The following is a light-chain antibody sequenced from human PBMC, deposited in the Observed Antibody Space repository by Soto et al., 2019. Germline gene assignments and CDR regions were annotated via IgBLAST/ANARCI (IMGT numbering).Light chain of an antibody. CDR2: EVN. V-gene: IGLV2-8*01. Sequence: QSALTQPPSASGSPGQSVTISCTGTSSDVGGYKYVSWYQQHPGKAPKLMIFEVNKRPSGVPDRFSGSKSGNTASLTVSGLQAEDEAYYYCSSYAGINNLGVFGTGTKLTLL. CDR3: SSYAGINNLGV. CDR1: SSDVGGYKY. J-gene: IGLJ1*01.